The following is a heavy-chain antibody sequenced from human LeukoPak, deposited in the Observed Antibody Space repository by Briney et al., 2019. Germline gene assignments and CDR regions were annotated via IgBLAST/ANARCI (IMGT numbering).Heavy chain of an antibody. CDR1: GGTFSSYA. J-gene: IGHJ6*02. V-gene: IGHV1-69*01. CDR3: AVGYXXXGSCYGXXEPHVELYGMDV. Sequence: SVKVSCKASGGTFSSYAISWVRQAPGQGLEWMGGIIPIFGTANYAQKFQGRVTITADESTSTAYMELSSLRSEDTAVYYCAVGYXXXGSCYGXXEPHVELYGMDVWGQGTTVTVSS. D-gene: IGHD2-15*01. CDR2: IIPIFGTA.